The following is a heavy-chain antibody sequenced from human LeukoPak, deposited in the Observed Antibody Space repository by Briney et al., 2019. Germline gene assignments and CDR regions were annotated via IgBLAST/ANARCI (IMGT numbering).Heavy chain of an antibody. Sequence: ASVKVSCKVSGYTLTELSMHWVRQAPGKGLEWMGRVIPMFDVRDYAEKFQGRITLTADTSTGMAYMELSSLTSDDTAVYYCARDPALEGTEDYRDFGGVESVDAFDVWGQGTMVTVFS. CDR2: VIPMFDVR. J-gene: IGHJ3*01. D-gene: IGHD4-23*01. CDR3: ARDPALEGTEDYRDFGGVESVDAFDV. CDR1: GYTLTELS. V-gene: IGHV1-24*01.